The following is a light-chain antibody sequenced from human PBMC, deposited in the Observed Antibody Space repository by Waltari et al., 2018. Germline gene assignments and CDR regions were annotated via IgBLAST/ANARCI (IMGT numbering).Light chain of an antibody. V-gene: IGLV2-11*01. J-gene: IGLJ1*01. CDR2: DVT. CDR3: CAYLGIYRYV. CDR1: SSDVGNSRY. Sequence: QSALTQPRSVSGSPGQSVTIPCTGTSSDVGNSRYVPWYPQPPGRAPKVILYDVTERPSGVPDRFSASKSGNTASLIISGLQAEDEADYYCCAYLGIYRYVFGTGTEVTVL.